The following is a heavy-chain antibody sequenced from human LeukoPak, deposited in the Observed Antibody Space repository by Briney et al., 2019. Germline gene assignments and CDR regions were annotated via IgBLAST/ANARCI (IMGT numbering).Heavy chain of an antibody. CDR3: AKDVSLRDFWSGSVDAFDI. Sequence: PGGSLRLSCAASGFTFSSYAMSWVRQAPGKGLEWVSAISGSGGSTYYADSVKGRFTISRDNSENTLYLQMNTLRAEDTAVYYCAKDVSLRDFWSGSVDAFDIWGQGTMVTVSS. D-gene: IGHD3-3*01. CDR1: GFTFSSYA. J-gene: IGHJ3*02. CDR2: ISGSGGST. V-gene: IGHV3-23*01.